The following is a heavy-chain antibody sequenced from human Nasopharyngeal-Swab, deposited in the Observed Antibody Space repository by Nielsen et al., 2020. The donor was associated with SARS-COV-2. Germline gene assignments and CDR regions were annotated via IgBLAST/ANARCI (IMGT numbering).Heavy chain of an antibody. J-gene: IGHJ6*02. Sequence: ESLKIPCAASGFTFTRYSMNWVRQAPGKGLEWVSSISSSSSYTGYADSVKGRFTISRDNAKTSLYLQMNSLRSEDTAVYYCERDIRITIFEVAPYYYYGMDVCGRGTKVTVSS. CDR1: GFTFTRYS. V-gene: IGHV3-21*01. CDR2: ISSSSSYT. D-gene: IGHD3-3*01. CDR3: ERDIRITIFEVAPYYYYGMDV.